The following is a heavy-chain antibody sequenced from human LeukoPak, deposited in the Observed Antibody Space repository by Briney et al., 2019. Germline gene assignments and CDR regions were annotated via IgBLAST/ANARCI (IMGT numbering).Heavy chain of an antibody. CDR3: TGPSGSYSPDYYYYGMDV. J-gene: IGHJ6*02. CDR2: IRSKANSYAT. CDR1: GFTFSGSA. Sequence: GGSLRLSCAAFGFTFSGSAMHWVRQASGKGLEWVGRIRSKANSYATAYAASVKGRFTISRDDSKNTAYLQMNSLKTEDTAVYYCTGPSGSYSPDYYYYGMDVWGQGTTVTVSS. D-gene: IGHD3-10*01. V-gene: IGHV3-73*01.